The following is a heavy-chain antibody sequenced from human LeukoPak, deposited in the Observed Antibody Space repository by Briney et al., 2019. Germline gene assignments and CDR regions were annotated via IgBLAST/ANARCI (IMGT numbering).Heavy chain of an antibody. J-gene: IGHJ4*02. D-gene: IGHD2-15*01. V-gene: IGHV3-53*01. CDR3: AREVALSFDY. Sequence: SGGSLRLSCAASGFTVSSNYMSWVRQAPGKGLEWVSVIYSGGSTYYADSVKGRFTISRDNSKNTLYLQMNSLRAEDTAVYYCAREVALSFDYWGQGTLVTFSS. CDR1: GFTVSSNY. CDR2: IYSGGST.